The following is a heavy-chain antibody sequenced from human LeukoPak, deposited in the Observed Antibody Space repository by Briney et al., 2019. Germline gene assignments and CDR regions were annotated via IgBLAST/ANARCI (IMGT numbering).Heavy chain of an antibody. CDR2: IYTSGST. J-gene: IGHJ5*02. CDR3: ARGWESPHGDWFDP. D-gene: IGHD1-26*01. V-gene: IGHV4-61*02. CDR1: GGSISSGSYY. Sequence: SETLSLTCTVSGGSISSGSYYWSWIRQPAGKGLEWIGRIYTSGSTNYNPSLKSRVTISVDTSKNQFSLKLSSVTAADTAVYYCARGWESPHGDWFDPWGQGTLVTVSS.